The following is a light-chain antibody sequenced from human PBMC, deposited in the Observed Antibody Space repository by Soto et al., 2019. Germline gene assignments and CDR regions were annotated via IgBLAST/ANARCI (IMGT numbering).Light chain of an antibody. Sequence: EVVLTQSPATLSLSPGERATLSCRASQSIRSDLAWYQHKPGQAPRLLIYDASNRAAGIPARFSGSGSGTDFILTISSLEPGDFAIYFCLQRGGWPPWTFGQGTKVEIK. CDR1: QSIRSD. CDR2: DAS. J-gene: IGKJ1*01. V-gene: IGKV3-11*01. CDR3: LQRGGWPPWT.